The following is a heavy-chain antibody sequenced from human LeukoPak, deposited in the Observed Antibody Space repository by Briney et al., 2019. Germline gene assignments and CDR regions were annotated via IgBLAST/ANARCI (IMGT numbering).Heavy chain of an antibody. D-gene: IGHD3-9*01. J-gene: IGHJ3*02. CDR1: GFTVSSNY. CDR3: ARSFHYDMLTGYSEEDAFDI. CDR2: IYSGGST. Sequence: GGSLRLSCAASGFTVSSNYMSWVRQAPGKGLEWVSVIYSGGSTDYADSVKGRFTISRDSSKNTLYLQMNSLRVEDTAVYYCARSFHYDMLTGYSEEDAFDIWGQGTMVTVSS. V-gene: IGHV3-53*01.